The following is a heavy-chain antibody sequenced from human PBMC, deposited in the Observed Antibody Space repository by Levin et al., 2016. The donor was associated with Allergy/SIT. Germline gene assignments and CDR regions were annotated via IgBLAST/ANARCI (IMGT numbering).Heavy chain of an antibody. CDR3: ARGDNYGVRHLYAFDI. Sequence: WVRQAPGQGLEWMGGIIPIFGTANYAQKFQGRVTITADESTSTAYMELSSLRSEDTAVYYCARGDNYGVRHLYAFDIWGQGTMVTVSS. D-gene: IGHD4-17*01. J-gene: IGHJ3*02. CDR2: IIPIFGTA. V-gene: IGHV1-69*01.